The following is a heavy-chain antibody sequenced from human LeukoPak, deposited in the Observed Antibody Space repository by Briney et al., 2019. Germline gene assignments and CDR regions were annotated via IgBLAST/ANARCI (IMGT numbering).Heavy chain of an antibody. D-gene: IGHD3-10*01. CDR3: ARETVTMVRGVIKDFQH. Sequence: GGSLRLSCAASGFTVSSNYMSWVRQAPGKGLEWVSVIYSGGSTYYADSVKVRFTISRDNSKNTLYLQMNSLRAEDTAVYYCARETVTMVRGVIKDFQHWGQGTLVTVSS. CDR2: IYSGGST. V-gene: IGHV3-66*02. CDR1: GFTVSSNY. J-gene: IGHJ1*01.